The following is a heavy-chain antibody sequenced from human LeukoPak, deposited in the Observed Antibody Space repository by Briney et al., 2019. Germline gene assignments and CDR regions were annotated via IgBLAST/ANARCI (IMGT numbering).Heavy chain of an antibody. D-gene: IGHD3-22*01. CDR3: ARVGYYDSSGYYSHAFDI. J-gene: IGHJ3*02. Sequence: GASVKVSCKASGYTFTSYDINWVRQATGQGLEWMGWMNPNSGNTGYAQKFQGRVTMTRNTSISTAYMEPSSLRSEDTAVYYCARVGYYDSSGYYSHAFDIWGQGTMVTVSS. CDR1: GYTFTSYD. CDR2: MNPNSGNT. V-gene: IGHV1-8*01.